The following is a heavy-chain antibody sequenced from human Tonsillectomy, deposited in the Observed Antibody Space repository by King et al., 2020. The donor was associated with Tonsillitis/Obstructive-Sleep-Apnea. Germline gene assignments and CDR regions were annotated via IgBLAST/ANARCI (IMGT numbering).Heavy chain of an antibody. V-gene: IGHV3-15*01. CDR3: TTEVDYGLDY. Sequence: VQLVESGGGLVKPGGSLRLSCAASVFTFSNAWMTWVRQAPGKGLEWVGRIKSKTDGGTTDYTAPVKGRFTISRDDSKDTLYLQMNSLKTEDTAVYYCTTEVDYGLDYWGQGTLVTVSS. J-gene: IGHJ4*02. CDR1: VFTFSNAW. CDR2: IKSKTDGGTT. D-gene: IGHD4/OR15-4a*01.